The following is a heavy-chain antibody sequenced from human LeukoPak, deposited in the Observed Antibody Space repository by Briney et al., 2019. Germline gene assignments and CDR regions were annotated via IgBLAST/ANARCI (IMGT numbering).Heavy chain of an antibody. CDR1: GYTFTGYY. CDR2: INPNSGDT. J-gene: IGHJ3*02. V-gene: IGHV1-2*02. Sequence: ASVKVSCKASGYTFTGYYINWVRQAPGQGLEYMGEINPNSGDTNYAQKFQGRVTLTRDTSITTAYMELSRLTSDDTAIYFCARELGRNAFDIWGQGTMVTVSP. CDR3: ARELGRNAFDI. D-gene: IGHD7-27*01.